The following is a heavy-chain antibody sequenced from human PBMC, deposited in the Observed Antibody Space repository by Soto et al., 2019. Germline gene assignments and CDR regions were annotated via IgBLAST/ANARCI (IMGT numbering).Heavy chain of an antibody. V-gene: IGHV4-34*01. Sequence: SETLSLTCAVYGGSFSGYYWNWIRQPPGKGLEWIGEINHSGSTNYNPSLKSRVTISVDTSKNQFSLKLSSVTAADTAVYYCATTTGHCSSTSCSLWDYWGQGTLVTVSS. J-gene: IGHJ4*02. D-gene: IGHD2-2*01. CDR3: ATTTGHCSSTSCSLWDY. CDR2: INHSGST. CDR1: GGSFSGYY.